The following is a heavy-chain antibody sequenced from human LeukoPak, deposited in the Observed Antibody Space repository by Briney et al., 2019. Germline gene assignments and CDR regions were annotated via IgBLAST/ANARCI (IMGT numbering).Heavy chain of an antibody. J-gene: IGHJ6*02. D-gene: IGHD2-2*01. CDR1: GFTFSSYA. Sequence: GSLRLSCAASGFTFSSYAMSWVRQAPGKGLEWVSGISGSGGSTYYADSVKGRFTISRDNSKNTLYLQMNSLGAEDTAVYYCAKEKDIVVVGGMDVWGQGTTVTVSS. V-gene: IGHV3-23*01. CDR2: ISGSGGST. CDR3: AKEKDIVVVGGMDV.